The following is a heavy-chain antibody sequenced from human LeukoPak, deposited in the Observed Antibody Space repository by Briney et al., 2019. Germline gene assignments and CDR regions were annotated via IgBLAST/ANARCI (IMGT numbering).Heavy chain of an antibody. CDR1: GFTVSSNC. D-gene: IGHD6-13*01. CDR2: IAYDGSNK. Sequence: GGTLRLSCAASGFTVSSNCMNWVRQAPGKGLEWVAVIAYDGSNKYYADSVKGQFTVSRDKSKNTLDLQMNSLRAEDTAVYYCAKYGSISAAGGFDPWGQGTLVT. CDR3: AKYGSISAAGGFDP. J-gene: IGHJ5*02. V-gene: IGHV3-30*18.